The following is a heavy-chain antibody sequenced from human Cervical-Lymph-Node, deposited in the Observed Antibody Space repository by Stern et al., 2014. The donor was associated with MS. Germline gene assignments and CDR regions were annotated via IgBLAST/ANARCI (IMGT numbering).Heavy chain of an antibody. V-gene: IGHV4-61*02. CDR3: ASEGYGNFDY. J-gene: IGHJ4*02. D-gene: IGHD4-17*01. Sequence: QVQLQESGPGLVKPSQTLSLTCTVSGGSISSGSYYWSWIRQPAGKGLEWIGRIYTSGSTNYNPSLKSRVTISVDPPKTQFSLKLSSVTAADTAVYYCASEGYGNFDYWGQGTLVTVSS. CDR2: IYTSGST. CDR1: GGSISSGSYY.